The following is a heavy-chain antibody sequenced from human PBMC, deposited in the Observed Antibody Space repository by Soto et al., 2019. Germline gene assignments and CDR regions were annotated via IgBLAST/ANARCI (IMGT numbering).Heavy chain of an antibody. CDR2: ISYDGSNK. J-gene: IGHJ4*02. V-gene: IGHV3-30*18. D-gene: IGHD1-26*01. CDR3: EKDDCGSYFLDY. Sequence: QVQLVESGGGVVQPGRSLRLSCAAAGFTFSSNDMHWVRQAPGKGLEWVAVISYDGSNKYDAAAVKGGFTIYNDNSKNTLYRQTNRLRDEDTGVDYCEKDDCGSYFLDYWGQGTVVTVSS. CDR1: GFTFSSND.